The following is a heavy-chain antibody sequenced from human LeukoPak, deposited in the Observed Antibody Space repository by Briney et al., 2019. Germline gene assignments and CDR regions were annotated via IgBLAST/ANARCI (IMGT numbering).Heavy chain of an antibody. V-gene: IGHV3-66*01. CDR3: ARDSEYSGSFSI. Sequence: GGSLRLSCAASGFTVSNNYMSWVRQAPGKGLEWVSAIYSGGGTYYADSVKGRFTISRDNSKNTLYLQMNSLRAEDTAVYYCARDSEYSGSFSIWGQGTMVTVSS. J-gene: IGHJ3*02. D-gene: IGHD1-26*01. CDR1: GFTVSNNY. CDR2: IYSGGGT.